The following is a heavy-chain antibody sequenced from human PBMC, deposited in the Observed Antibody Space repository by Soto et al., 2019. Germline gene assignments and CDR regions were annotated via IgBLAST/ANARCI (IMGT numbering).Heavy chain of an antibody. D-gene: IGHD3-22*01. CDR2: ITSSFTT. V-gene: IGHV3-23*01. CDR3: VKTNYYDSSGFY. CDR1: GFTFSTYA. J-gene: IGHJ1*01. Sequence: GGSLRLSCAASGFTFSTYAMSWVRQAPGKGLEWVSDITSSFTTYYADSVKGRFTISRDNSKSTLYLQMNSLRAEDTAEYYCVKTNYYDSSGFYWGQGTVVTVSS.